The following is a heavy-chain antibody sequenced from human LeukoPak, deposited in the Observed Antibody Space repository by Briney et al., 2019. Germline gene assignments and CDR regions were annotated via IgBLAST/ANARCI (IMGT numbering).Heavy chain of an antibody. CDR1: GGSISSYC. J-gene: IGHJ6*02. Sequence: SETLSLTCTVSGGSISSYCWSWIRQPPGKGLEWIGYIYYSGSTNYNPSLKSRVTISVDTSKNQFALKLSSVTAADTAVYYCATFSSSTLYYYGMDVWGQGTTVTVSS. V-gene: IGHV4-59*01. CDR2: IYYSGST. D-gene: IGHD6-6*01. CDR3: ATFSSSTLYYYGMDV.